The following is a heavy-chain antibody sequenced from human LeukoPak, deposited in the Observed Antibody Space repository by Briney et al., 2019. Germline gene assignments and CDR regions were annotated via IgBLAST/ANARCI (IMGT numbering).Heavy chain of an antibody. CDR2: IIPIFGTA. D-gene: IGHD3-3*01. V-gene: IGHV1-69*05. CDR3: ARGPLLEWLNWFDP. J-gene: IGHJ5*02. Sequence: ASVKVSCKASGGTFSSYAISWVRQAPGQGLEWMGGIIPIFGTANYAQKFQGRVTITTDESTSTAYMELSSLRSEDTAVYYCARGPLLEWLNWFDPWGQGTLVTVSS. CDR1: GGTFSSYA.